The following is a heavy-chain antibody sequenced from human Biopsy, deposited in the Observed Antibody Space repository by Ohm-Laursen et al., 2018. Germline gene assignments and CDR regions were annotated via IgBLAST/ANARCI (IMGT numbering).Heavy chain of an antibody. CDR1: GRTFSNYG. D-gene: IGHD3-9*01. CDR3: ATKLTGYFHH. V-gene: IGHV1-69*06. J-gene: IGHJ1*01. CDR2: NIPILGTG. Sequence: SVTVFCKAPGRTFSNYGVNWARQAPGHGLEWLGGNIPILGTGNYAQKFQDRVTVAADTSTSTATMELRSLRSDDTAVYYCATKLTGYFHHWGQGTLVIVSS.